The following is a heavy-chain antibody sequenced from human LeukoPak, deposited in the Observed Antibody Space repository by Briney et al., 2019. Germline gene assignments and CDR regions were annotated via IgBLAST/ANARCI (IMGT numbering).Heavy chain of an antibody. V-gene: IGHV4-34*01. CDR1: GGSFGGYY. Sequence: PSETLSLTCAVYGGSFGGYYWSWIRQPPGKGLEWIGEINHSGSTNYNPSLKSRVTISVDTSKNQFSLKLSSVTAADTAVYYCARGTKYCSSTSCYMNWFDPWGQGTLVTVSS. CDR2: INHSGST. J-gene: IGHJ5*02. CDR3: ARGTKYCSSTSCYMNWFDP. D-gene: IGHD2-2*02.